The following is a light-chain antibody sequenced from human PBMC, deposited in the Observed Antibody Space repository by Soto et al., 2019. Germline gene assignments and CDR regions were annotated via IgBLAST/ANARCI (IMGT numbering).Light chain of an antibody. CDR2: DVT. CDR1: SNDVGGHDC. Sequence: QSALTQPRSVSGSSGQSVTISCTGSSNDVGGHDCVSWYQQHPGRAPKLMIYDVTKRPSGVPDRFSGSKSGNTASLTISGRQAADEAYYHCCSCAGTLSWVFGVGTQLTVL. CDR3: CSCAGTLSWV. J-gene: IGLJ7*01. V-gene: IGLV2-11*01.